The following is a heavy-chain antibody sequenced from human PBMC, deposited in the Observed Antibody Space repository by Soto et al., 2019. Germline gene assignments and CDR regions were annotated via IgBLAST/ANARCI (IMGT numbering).Heavy chain of an antibody. CDR2: ISYGGTTM. J-gene: IGHJ3*02. CDR1: GFTLSDYY. CDR3: ARLKGSYAFDI. Sequence: GGSLRLSCVVSGFTLSDYYMSWMRQAPGKGLECVSYISYGGTTMYSADSVKGRFTISRDNAKNSLYLQMNSLRAADTAVYYCARLKGSYAFDIWGQGIMVTVS. D-gene: IGHD3-16*02. V-gene: IGHV3-11*01.